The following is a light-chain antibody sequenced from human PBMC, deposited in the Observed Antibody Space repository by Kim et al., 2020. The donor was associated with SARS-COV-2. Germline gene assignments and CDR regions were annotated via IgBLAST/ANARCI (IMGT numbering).Light chain of an antibody. CDR1: QSISNNY. Sequence: EIVLTQSPGTLSLSPGERATLSCRASQSISNNYLAWYQHKPGQAPRLLIYGASSRATGIPDRFSGSGSGTDFTFSISRLEPEDSAVYYCQQYGSSPPYTFGQGTKLEI. CDR2: GAS. CDR3: QQYGSSPPYT. V-gene: IGKV3-20*01. J-gene: IGKJ2*01.